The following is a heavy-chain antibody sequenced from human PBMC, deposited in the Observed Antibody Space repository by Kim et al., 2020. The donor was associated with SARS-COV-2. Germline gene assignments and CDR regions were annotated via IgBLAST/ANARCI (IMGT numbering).Heavy chain of an antibody. J-gene: IGHJ6*02. V-gene: IGHV3-33*01. CDR1: GFTFSSYG. Sequence: GGSLRLSCAASGFTFSSYGMHWVRQAPGKGLEWVAVIWYDGSNKYYADSVKGRFTISRDNSKNTLYLQMNSLRAEDTAVYYCARGQPTENDGMDFWGQGTTVTVSS. CDR2: IWYDGSNK. CDR3: ARGQPTENDGMDF.